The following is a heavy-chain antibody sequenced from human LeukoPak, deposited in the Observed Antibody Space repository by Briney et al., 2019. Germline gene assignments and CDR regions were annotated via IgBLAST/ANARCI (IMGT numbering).Heavy chain of an antibody. CDR1: GGSISSSSYY. CDR3: AREVRGSYYLFDY. Sequence: SETLSLTCTVSGGSISSSSYYWGWIRQPPGKGLEWIGSIYYSGSTFYNPSLKSRVTISVDTSKNQFSLKLSSVTAADTAVYYCAREVRGSYYLFDYWGQGTLVTVSS. CDR2: IYYSGST. V-gene: IGHV4-39*02. D-gene: IGHD1-26*01. J-gene: IGHJ4*02.